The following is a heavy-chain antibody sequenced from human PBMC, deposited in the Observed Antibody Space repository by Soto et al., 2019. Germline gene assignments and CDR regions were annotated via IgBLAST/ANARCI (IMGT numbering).Heavy chain of an antibody. CDR1: GGSISSSNYY. D-gene: IGHD6-25*01. Sequence: QLQLQESGPGLVKPSGTLSLTCSVSGGSISSSNYYWGWIRQPPGKGLEWIGNIYYSGTTYYNPSLKGRVIISVDTSNNQFSLKVSSVTAVDTAVYYCAESRSGYGNWFDPWGQGTLVTVSS. V-gene: IGHV4-39*01. CDR2: IYYSGTT. J-gene: IGHJ5*02. CDR3: AESRSGYGNWFDP.